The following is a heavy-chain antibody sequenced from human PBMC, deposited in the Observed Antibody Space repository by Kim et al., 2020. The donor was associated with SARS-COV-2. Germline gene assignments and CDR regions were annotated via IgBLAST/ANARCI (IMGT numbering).Heavy chain of an antibody. V-gene: IGHV1-8*01. Sequence: AMKFQGRVTMTRTTSISTAYMELSSLRSEDTAVYYCARCMAPTAGYGMDVWGQGTTVTVSS. CDR3: ARCMAPTAGYGMDV. D-gene: IGHD4-4*01. J-gene: IGHJ6*02.